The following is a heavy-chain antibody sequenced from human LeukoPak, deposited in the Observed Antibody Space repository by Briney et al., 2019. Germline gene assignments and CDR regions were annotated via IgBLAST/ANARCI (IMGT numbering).Heavy chain of an antibody. J-gene: IGHJ4*02. CDR3: ATSGGYCSSSSCLFLDY. CDR1: GFIFSDYY. V-gene: IGHV3-11*01. Sequence: PGGSLRLSCAASGFIFSDYYMSWIRQAPGKGLEGFSYISSSGSTKYYADSVKGRFTISRDNAKNSLYLQMNSLRAEDTAVYYCATSGGYCSSSSCLFLDYWGQGTLVTVSS. D-gene: IGHD2-2*01. CDR2: ISSSGSTK.